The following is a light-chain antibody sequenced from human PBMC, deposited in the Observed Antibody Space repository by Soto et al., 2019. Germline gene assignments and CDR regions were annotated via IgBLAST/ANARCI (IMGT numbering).Light chain of an antibody. J-gene: IGKJ4*01. CDR1: QSVSSY. CDR2: DAS. V-gene: IGKV3-11*01. Sequence: EIVLTQSPATLSLSPGERVTLSCRASQSVSSYLAWYQQKPGQAPRLLIYDASNRATGIPARFSGSGSGTDFTLTISSLEPEDCAVYYCQQRSDWLTFGGGTKVEI. CDR3: QQRSDWLT.